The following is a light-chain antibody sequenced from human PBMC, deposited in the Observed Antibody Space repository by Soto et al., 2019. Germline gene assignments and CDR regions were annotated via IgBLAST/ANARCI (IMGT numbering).Light chain of an antibody. V-gene: IGKV3-20*01. CDR3: QFYGDPSKT. CDR2: DAS. Sequence: IVFTLSPVTLSFCPFERGTLSCRASQTVSSNFLAWYQQKPGQAPRLLIFDASTRATGIPDRFTGSGSGTDSTLTISRLEPEDFAVYYCQFYGDPSKTFGQGTKVDIK. J-gene: IGKJ1*01. CDR1: QTVSSNF.